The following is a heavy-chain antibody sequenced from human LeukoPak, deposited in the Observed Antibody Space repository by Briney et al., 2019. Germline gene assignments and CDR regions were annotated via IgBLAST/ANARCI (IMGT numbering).Heavy chain of an antibody. CDR2: ISGSSGVTT. Sequence: GGSLRLSCAASGFPFSSFAMSWVRQAPGKGLEWVSAISGSSGVTTYYADSVKGRFTISRDNSKNTLHLQMNSLRAEDTAVYYCAKAVWGYCSSCFDYWGQGTLVTASS. D-gene: IGHD2-2*01. CDR3: AKAVWGYCSSCFDY. V-gene: IGHV3-23*01. CDR1: GFPFSSFA. J-gene: IGHJ4*02.